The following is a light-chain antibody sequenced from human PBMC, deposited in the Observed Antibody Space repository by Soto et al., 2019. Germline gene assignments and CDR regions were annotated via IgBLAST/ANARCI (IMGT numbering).Light chain of an antibody. CDR2: EIN. V-gene: IGLV2-14*01. J-gene: IGLJ1*01. CDR1: SRDVGAYTS. Sequence: QSVLTQPASVSGSHGQSITIPSTGNSRDVGAYTSVSGYKHHPDKAPKVMIYEINKRPSGVSLRFSGSKTGNTASLTISGLQAEDEVHYYCSSYISDNRSYVFPTGTKV. CDR3: SSYISDNRSYV.